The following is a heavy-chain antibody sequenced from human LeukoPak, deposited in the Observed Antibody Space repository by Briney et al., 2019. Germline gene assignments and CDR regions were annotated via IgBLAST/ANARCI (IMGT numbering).Heavy chain of an antibody. V-gene: IGHV4-39*01. CDR2: IYYSGST. CDR1: GGSISSSSYY. J-gene: IGHJ6*03. D-gene: IGHD3-22*01. Sequence: SETLSLTCTVSGGSISSSSYYWGWIRQPPGQGLEWIGSIYYSGSTYYNPSFKSRVTISVDTSKNQFSLKLSSVTAADTAVYYCARHYYDSSGYYYYYYYMDVWGKGTTVTVSS. CDR3: ARHYYDSSGYYYYYYYMDV.